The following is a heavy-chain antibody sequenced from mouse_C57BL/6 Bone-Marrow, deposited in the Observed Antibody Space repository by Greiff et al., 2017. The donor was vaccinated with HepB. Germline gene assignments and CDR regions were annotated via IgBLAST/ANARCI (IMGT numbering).Heavy chain of an antibody. CDR3: ARDGGTGGYFDV. CDR1: GFTFSSYA. J-gene: IGHJ1*03. D-gene: IGHD3-1*01. V-gene: IGHV5-4*01. Sequence: DVQLVESGGGLVKPGGSLKLSCAASGFTFSSYAMSWVRQTPEKRLEWVATISDGGSYTYYPDNVKGRFTISRDNAKNNLYLQMSHLKSEDTAMYYCARDGGTGGYFDVWGTGTTVTVSS. CDR2: ISDGGSYT.